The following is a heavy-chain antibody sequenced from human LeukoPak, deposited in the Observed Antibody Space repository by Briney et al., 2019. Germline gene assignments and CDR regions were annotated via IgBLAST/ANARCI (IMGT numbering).Heavy chain of an antibody. CDR3: ARAGYSNRWDGVDY. CDR2: INPNSGGT. J-gene: IGHJ4*02. CDR1: GYTFTGYY. Sequence: EASVKVSCKASGYTFTGYYMHWVRQAPGQGLEWVGWINPNSGGTNYAQKFQGRVTMTRDTSINTAYLQWSSLKASDSAMYYCARAGYSNRWDGVDYWGQGTLVTVSS. V-gene: IGHV1-2*02. D-gene: IGHD2/OR15-2a*01.